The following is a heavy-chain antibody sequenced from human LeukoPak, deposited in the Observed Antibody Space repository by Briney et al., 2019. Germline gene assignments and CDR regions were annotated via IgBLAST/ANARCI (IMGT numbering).Heavy chain of an antibody. CDR1: GDSVSSASAG. Sequence: SQTLSLTCDISGDSVSSASAGWNWIRQSPSRGLEWLGRTYYRSKWYNDYAVSVKSRITINPDTSKNQFSLQLNSVTPEDTAVYYCAREGGIAARPYGRFDPWGQGTLVTVSS. D-gene: IGHD6-6*01. CDR2: TYYRSKWYN. CDR3: AREGGIAARPYGRFDP. J-gene: IGHJ5*02. V-gene: IGHV6-1*01.